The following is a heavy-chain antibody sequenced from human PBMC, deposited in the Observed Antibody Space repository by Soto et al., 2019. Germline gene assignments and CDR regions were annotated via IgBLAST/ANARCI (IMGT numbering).Heavy chain of an antibody. D-gene: IGHD2-15*01. V-gene: IGHV1-69*02. CDR2: IIPILGIA. CDR3: ASLVGYCSGGSCSCRVGGNY. CDR1: GGTFSSYT. Sequence: QVQLVQSGAEVKKPGSSVKVSCKASGGTFSSYTISWVRQAPGQGLEWMGRIIPILGIANYAQKFQGRVTITADKSTSTAYMELSSLRSEDTAVSYCASLVGYCSGGSCSCRVGGNYWGQGTMVTVSS. J-gene: IGHJ4*02.